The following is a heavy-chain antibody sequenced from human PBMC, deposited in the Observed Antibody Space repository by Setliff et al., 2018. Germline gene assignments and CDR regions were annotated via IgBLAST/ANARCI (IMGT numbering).Heavy chain of an antibody. CDR3: TRDWGGVGATNAFDI. Sequence: GGSLRLSCAASGFTFSSYWMSWVRQAPGKGLEWVANINQDGSEKYYVDSVKGRFTISRDNAKNTLYLQMNRLRAEDTAVYYCTRDWGGVGATNAFDIWGQGTMVTVSS. CDR2: INQDGSEK. D-gene: IGHD1-26*01. V-gene: IGHV3-7*01. J-gene: IGHJ3*02. CDR1: GFTFSSYW.